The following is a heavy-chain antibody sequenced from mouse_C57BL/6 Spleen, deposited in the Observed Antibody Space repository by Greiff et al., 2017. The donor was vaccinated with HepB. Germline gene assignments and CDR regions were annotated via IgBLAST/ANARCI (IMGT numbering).Heavy chain of an antibody. CDR1: GFTFSDYY. D-gene: IGHD1-1*01. J-gene: IGHJ4*01. Sequence: EVQGVESGGGLVQPGGSLKLSCAASGFTFSDYYMYWVRQTPEKRLEWVAYISNGGGSTYYPDTVKGRFTISRDNAKNTLYLQMSRLKSEDTAMYYCARQLYYYGSSSYYAMDYWGQGTSVTVSS. CDR3: ARQLYYYGSSSYYAMDY. CDR2: ISNGGGST. V-gene: IGHV5-12*01.